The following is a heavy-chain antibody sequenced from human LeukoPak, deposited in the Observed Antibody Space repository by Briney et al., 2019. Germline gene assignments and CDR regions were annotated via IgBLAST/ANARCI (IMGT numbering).Heavy chain of an antibody. CDR3: ARQVVVAAHFDY. Sequence: GESLRISCEGSGYSFTSYWIGWVRQLPGKGLEWMGIIYPGDSDTRYSPSFQGQVTISADKSISTAYLQWSSLKASDTAMYYCARQVVVAAHFDYWGQGTLVTVSS. J-gene: IGHJ4*02. D-gene: IGHD2-15*01. CDR2: IYPGDSDT. CDR1: GYSFTSYW. V-gene: IGHV5-51*01.